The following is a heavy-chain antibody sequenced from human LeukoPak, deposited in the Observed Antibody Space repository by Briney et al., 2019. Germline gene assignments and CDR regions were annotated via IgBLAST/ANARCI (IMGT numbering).Heavy chain of an antibody. CDR1: GFTFSGYW. CDR2: ISSSSSYI. Sequence: PGGSLRLSCAASGFTFSGYWMSWVRQAPGKGLEWVSSISSSSSYIYYADSVKGRFTISRDNAKNSLYLQMNSLRAEDTAVYYCARVEAGTFPYYYYYYMDVWGKGTTVTVSS. V-gene: IGHV3-21*01. J-gene: IGHJ6*03. D-gene: IGHD1-7*01. CDR3: ARVEAGTFPYYYYYYMDV.